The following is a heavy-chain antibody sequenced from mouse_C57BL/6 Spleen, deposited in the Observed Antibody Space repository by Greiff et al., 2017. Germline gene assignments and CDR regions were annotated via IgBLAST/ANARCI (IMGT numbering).Heavy chain of an antibody. CDR1: GYTFTSYW. J-gene: IGHJ3*01. CDR3: SGEGYYDYGGFAY. Sequence: QVQLQQPGAELVKPGASVKLSCKASGYTFTSYWMHWVKQRPGQGLEWIGMIHPSSGCTNYNEKFKSKATLTVDKSSSTAYMQLSSLTSEDSAVYDCSGEGYYDYGGFAYWGQGTLVTVSA. V-gene: IGHV1-64*01. D-gene: IGHD2-4*01. CDR2: IHPSSGCT.